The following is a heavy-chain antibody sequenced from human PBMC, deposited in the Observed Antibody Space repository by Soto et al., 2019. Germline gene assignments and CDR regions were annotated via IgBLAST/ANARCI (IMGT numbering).Heavy chain of an antibody. V-gene: IGHV3-7*01. J-gene: IGHJ4*02. CDR2: INQDGSER. CDR1: GFTFSTYW. D-gene: IGHD3-16*01. CDR3: VCGGNFFVY. Sequence: EVQLVESGGGLVQPGGSLRLPCAASGFTFSTYWMTWVRQPPGKGLEWVASINQDGSERYYVDSVRGRFTISRDNAKNSLYMQMNGLRAEDKAVYYCVCGGNFFVYWGQGTLVTVSP.